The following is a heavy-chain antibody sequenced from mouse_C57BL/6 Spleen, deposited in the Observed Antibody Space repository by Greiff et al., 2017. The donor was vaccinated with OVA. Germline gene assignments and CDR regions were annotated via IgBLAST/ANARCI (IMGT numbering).Heavy chain of an antibody. V-gene: IGHV5-17*01. CDR1: GFTFSDYG. CDR3: AKTTVYAMDY. Sequence: EVKLVESGGGLVKPGGSLKLSCAASGFTFSDYGMYWVRQAPEKGLEWVAYISSGSSTIYYADTVKGRFTISRDNAKNTLFLQMTSLRSEDTAMYYCAKTTVYAMDYWGQGTSVTVSS. D-gene: IGHD1-1*01. CDR2: ISSGSSTI. J-gene: IGHJ4*01.